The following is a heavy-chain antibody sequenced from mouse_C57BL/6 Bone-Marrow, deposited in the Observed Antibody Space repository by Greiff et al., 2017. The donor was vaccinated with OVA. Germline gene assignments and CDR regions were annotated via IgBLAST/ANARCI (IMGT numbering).Heavy chain of an antibody. CDR2: ISNLAYSI. V-gene: IGHV5-15*01. J-gene: IGHJ3*01. Sequence: EVQLVESGGGLVQPGGSLKLSCAASGFTFSDYGMAWVRQAPRKGPEWVAFISNLAYSIYYADTVTGRFTISRENAKNTLYLEMSSLRSEDTAMYYCARFGTGFAYWGQGTLVTVSA. CDR3: ARFGTGFAY. D-gene: IGHD1-1*02. CDR1: GFTFSDYG.